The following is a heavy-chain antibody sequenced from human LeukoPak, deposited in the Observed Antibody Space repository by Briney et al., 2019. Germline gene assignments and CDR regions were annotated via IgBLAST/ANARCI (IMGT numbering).Heavy chain of an antibody. D-gene: IGHD6-13*01. J-gene: IGHJ4*02. CDR3: ARDPTGYSSSGDDY. CDR2: IYTSGST. Sequence: SETLSLTCTVSGGSISSGSYYWSWIRQPAGKGLEWIGRIYTSGSTNYNPSLKSRVTISVDTSKNQFSLKLSSVTAADTAVYYCARDPTGYSSSGDDYWGQGTLVTVSS. V-gene: IGHV4-61*02. CDR1: GGSISSGSYY.